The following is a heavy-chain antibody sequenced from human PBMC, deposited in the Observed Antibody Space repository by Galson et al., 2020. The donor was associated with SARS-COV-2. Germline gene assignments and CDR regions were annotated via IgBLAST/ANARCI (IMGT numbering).Heavy chain of an antibody. CDR3: ARGVGGAYISVDC. D-gene: IGHD2-15*01. CDR1: GFALSSDA. V-gene: IGHV3-30*04. Sequence: GGTLRLTCAASGFALSSDATYWVSQAPNKEREWVATIPYDGTSKYYADSVQGRFTFSRDNSKSTLYLKMTILRTDDTAVYYCARGVGGAYISVDCCGPGTLVTVSS. J-gene: IGHJ4*02. CDR2: IPYDGTSK.